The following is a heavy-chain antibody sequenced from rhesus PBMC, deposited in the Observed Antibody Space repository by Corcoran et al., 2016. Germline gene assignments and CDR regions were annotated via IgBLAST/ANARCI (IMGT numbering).Heavy chain of an antibody. J-gene: IGHJ4*01. D-gene: IGHD6-13*01. CDR2: IYGNSAST. V-gene: IGHV4S9*01. CDR3: ARDDDSSWSLDY. CDR1: GVSLRDSYY. Sequence: QVQLPESGPGLVTPSATLSLTCAVSGVSLRDSYYWTWLRQPPGKGLEWIGNIYGNSASTYYNPSLKRRVTMSKDTSKNQFFRKLSAVTAADTAVYYCARDDDSSWSLDYWGQGVLVTVSS.